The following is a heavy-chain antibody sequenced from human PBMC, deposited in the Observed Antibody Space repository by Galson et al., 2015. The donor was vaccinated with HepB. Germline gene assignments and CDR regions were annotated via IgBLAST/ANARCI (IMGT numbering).Heavy chain of an antibody. J-gene: IGHJ3*02. D-gene: IGHD3-10*01. V-gene: IGHV1-69*13. CDR2: IIPIFAPA. CDR3: AKGRLGDAFDI. CDR1: GGTFSTYG. Sequence: SVKVSCKASGGTFSTYGISWVRQAPGRGLEWMGGIIPIFAPAIYARKFQDRVTITADGSTNTAYMELSSLRSDDTAVYYCAKGRLGDAFDIWGQGTMVTVSS.